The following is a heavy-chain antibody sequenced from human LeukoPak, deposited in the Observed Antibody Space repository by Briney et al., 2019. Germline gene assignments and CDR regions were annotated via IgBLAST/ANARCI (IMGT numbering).Heavy chain of an antibody. D-gene: IGHD1-26*01. CDR3: AKSSGSCFDY. Sequence: GGSLTLSCAASGFTFSSYGMHWVRQAPGKGLEWGAVIWYDGSNKYYADSVKGRFPISRDNSKNTLYLQMNSLRAEDTAVYYCAKSSGSCFDYWGQGTLVTVSS. V-gene: IGHV3-33*08. CDR2: IWYDGSNK. CDR1: GFTFSSYG. J-gene: IGHJ4*02.